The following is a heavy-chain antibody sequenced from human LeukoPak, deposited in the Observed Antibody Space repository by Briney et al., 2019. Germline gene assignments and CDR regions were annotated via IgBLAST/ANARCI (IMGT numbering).Heavy chain of an antibody. CDR1: RFIFSSYA. CDR2: ISYDGSNK. V-gene: IGHV3-30*04. CDR3: AKDLPSYYYYMDV. Sequence: GGSLRLSCAASRFIFSSYAMHWVLQAPGKGLEWVAVISYDGSNKYYADSAKGRFTISRDNSKNTLYLQMNSLRAEDTAVYYCAKDLPSYYYYMDVWGKGTTVTVSS. J-gene: IGHJ6*03.